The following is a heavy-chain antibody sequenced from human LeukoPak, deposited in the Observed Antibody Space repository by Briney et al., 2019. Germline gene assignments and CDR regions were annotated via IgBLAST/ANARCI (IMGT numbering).Heavy chain of an antibody. D-gene: IGHD2-15*01. J-gene: IGHJ4*02. V-gene: IGHV3-9*01. CDR2: ISWDGGTL. CDR1: EITFNDYA. CDR3: ATTDCTGGSCYGTSFDY. Sequence: GGSLRLSCAVSEITFNDYAMHWVRQAPGKGLEWVSGISWDGGTLGYADSVKGRFTISRDNAKNSLYLQMNSLRVEDTALYYCATTDCTGGSCYGTSFDYWGRGTLVAVSS.